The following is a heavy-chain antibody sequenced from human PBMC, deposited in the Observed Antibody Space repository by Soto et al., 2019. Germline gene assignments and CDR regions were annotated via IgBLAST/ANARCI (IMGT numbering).Heavy chain of an antibody. V-gene: IGHV3-23*01. CDR3: AKDRDYYGSGRPFDY. J-gene: IGHJ4*02. Sequence: PGGSLRLSCAASGFTSSSYAMSWVRQAPGKGLEWVSAMSSSGGSTYYADSVKGRFTISRDSSKNTLYLHMNSLRAEDTAVYYCAKDRDYYGSGRPFDYWGQGTLVTVS. CDR1: GFTSSSYA. CDR2: MSSSGGST. D-gene: IGHD3-10*01.